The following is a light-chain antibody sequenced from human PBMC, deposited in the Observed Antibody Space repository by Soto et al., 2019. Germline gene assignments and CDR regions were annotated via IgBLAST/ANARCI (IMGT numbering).Light chain of an antibody. CDR1: QSVSSSY. CDR2: GAS. J-gene: IGKJ1*01. Sequence: IVLTQSPGTLSLSPGERATLSCRASQSVSSSYLAWYQRKPGQAPRLLIYGASSRATGIPDRFSGSGSGTDFPLTISRLEPEDFAVYYCQQYGSSPGTFGQGTKVEIK. CDR3: QQYGSSPGT. V-gene: IGKV3-20*01.